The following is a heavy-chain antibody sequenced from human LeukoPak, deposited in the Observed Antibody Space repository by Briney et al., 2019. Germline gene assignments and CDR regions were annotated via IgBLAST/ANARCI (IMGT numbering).Heavy chain of an antibody. Sequence: SETLSLTCAVSGYSISSVNYWVWIRQPPGQGLEWTGGIYHSGSTYYNPSLKSRVTMSVDTSKNQFSLKVSSVTAADTAVYYCARAPRDSSSSNYMRRFDYWGQGTLVTVSS. CDR3: ARAPRDSSSSNYMRRFDY. CDR1: GYSISSVNY. J-gene: IGHJ4*02. D-gene: IGHD3-22*01. CDR2: IYHSGST. V-gene: IGHV4-38-2*01.